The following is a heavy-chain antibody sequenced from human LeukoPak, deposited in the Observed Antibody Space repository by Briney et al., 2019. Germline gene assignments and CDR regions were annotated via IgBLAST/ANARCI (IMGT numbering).Heavy chain of an antibody. CDR2: ISSSGSTI. V-gene: IGHV3-48*03. CDR3: AREMTMVRGATVY. CDR1: GFTFSSYE. J-gene: IGHJ4*02. D-gene: IGHD3-10*01. Sequence: AGGSLRLSCAASGFTFSSYEMNWVRQAPGKGLEWVSYISSSGSTIYYADSVKGRFTISRDNAKNSLYLQMNSLRAEDTAVYYCAREMTMVRGATVYWGQGTLVTVSS.